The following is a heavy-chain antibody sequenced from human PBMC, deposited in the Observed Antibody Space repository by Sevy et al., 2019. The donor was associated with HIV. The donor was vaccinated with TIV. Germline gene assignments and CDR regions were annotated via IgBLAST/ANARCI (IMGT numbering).Heavy chain of an antibody. V-gene: IGHV1-46*01. D-gene: IGHD3-22*01. J-gene: IGHJ4*02. Sequence: ASVKVSCKASGYTFTHSYMHWVRQAPGQGLEWMGIINPSGGNTEYAQKFQGRVTMTRDTSTSTVYMELSSLRSEDTAVYFWARVEAYYYDSSGFYPRGYFDFWGQGTLVTVSS. CDR1: GYTFTHSY. CDR3: ARVEAYYYDSSGFYPRGYFDF. CDR2: INPSGGNT.